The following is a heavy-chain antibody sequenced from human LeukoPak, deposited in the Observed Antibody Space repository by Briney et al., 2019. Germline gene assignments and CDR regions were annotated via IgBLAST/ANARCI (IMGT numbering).Heavy chain of an antibody. Sequence: PSETLSLTCTVSGGSISSYYWSWIRQPPGKGLEWIGYIYYSGSTNYNPSLKSRVTTSVDTSKNQFSLKLSSVTAADTAVYYCARHFGVSYYYYGMDVWGQGTTVTVSS. V-gene: IGHV4-59*08. CDR3: ARHFGVSYYYYGMDV. D-gene: IGHD3-10*01. J-gene: IGHJ6*02. CDR2: IYYSGST. CDR1: GGSISSYY.